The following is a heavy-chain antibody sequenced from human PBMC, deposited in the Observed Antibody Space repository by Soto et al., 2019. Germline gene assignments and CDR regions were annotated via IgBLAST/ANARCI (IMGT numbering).Heavy chain of an antibody. CDR2: INHSGST. Sequence: KPSETLSLTCAVYGGSFSGYYWSWIRQPPGKGLEWIGEINHSGSTNYNPSLKSRVTISVDTSKSQFSLKLSSVTAADTAVYYCARGIAAAGTRGYYGMDVWGQGTTVTVSS. CDR3: ARGIAAAGTRGYYGMDV. V-gene: IGHV4-34*01. CDR1: GGSFSGYY. J-gene: IGHJ6*02. D-gene: IGHD6-13*01.